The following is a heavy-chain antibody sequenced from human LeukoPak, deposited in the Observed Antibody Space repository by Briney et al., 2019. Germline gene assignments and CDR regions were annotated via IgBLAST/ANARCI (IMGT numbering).Heavy chain of an antibody. V-gene: IGHV1-18*01. CDR3: ALGGSIAAGLTGYYHFHMDV. CDR1: GYTFTSYG. J-gene: IGHJ6*03. Sequence: ASVKVSCKASGYTFTSYGISWVRQAPGQGLEWMGWISAYNGNTNYAQKLQGRVTMTTDTSTSKAYMELSGLKSDDTAVYYCALGGSIAAGLTGYYHFHMDVWGTGATVTVSS. CDR2: ISAYNGNT. D-gene: IGHD3-16*01.